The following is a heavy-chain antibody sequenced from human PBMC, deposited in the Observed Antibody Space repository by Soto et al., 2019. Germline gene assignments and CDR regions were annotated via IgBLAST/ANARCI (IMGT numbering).Heavy chain of an antibody. CDR2: IWYDGSNK. D-gene: IGHD6-13*01. V-gene: IGHV3-33*01. Sequence: GGSLRLSCAASGFTFSSYGMHWVRQAPGKGLEWVAVIWYDGSNKYYADSVKGRFTISRDNSKNTLYLQMNSLRAEGTAVYYCARERQQLVTFYYYYGMDVWGQGTTVTVSS. J-gene: IGHJ6*02. CDR3: ARERQQLVTFYYYYGMDV. CDR1: GFTFSSYG.